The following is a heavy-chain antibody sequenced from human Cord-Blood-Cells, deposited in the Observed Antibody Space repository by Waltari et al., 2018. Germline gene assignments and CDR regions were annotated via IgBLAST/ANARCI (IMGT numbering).Heavy chain of an antibody. CDR2: ISYDGSNK. V-gene: IGHV3-30*18. D-gene: IGHD6-13*01. CDR3: AKDGSWSLDY. CDR1: GLTFSSYG. J-gene: IGHJ4*02. Sequence: QVQLVESGGGVVQPGRSLRVSCAASGLTFSSYGTHWVRQAPGKGLEWVAVISYDGSNKYYADSVKGRFTISRDNSKNTLYLQMNSLRAEDTAVYYCAKDGSWSLDYWGQGTLVTVSS.